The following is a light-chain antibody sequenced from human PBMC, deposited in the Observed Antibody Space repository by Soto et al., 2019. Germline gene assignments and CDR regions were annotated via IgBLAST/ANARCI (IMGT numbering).Light chain of an antibody. V-gene: IGKV1-5*03. J-gene: IGKJ1*01. Sequence: DTQMTQSPSTLSASVGDRVTITCRASQSTSRWLAWYQQKPGTAPKVLIYKASTLESGVPSRFSGSGSGTEFTLTISSLQPDDFASYYCQQYNSYPWTFGQGTKVEIK. CDR1: QSTSRW. CDR3: QQYNSYPWT. CDR2: KAS.